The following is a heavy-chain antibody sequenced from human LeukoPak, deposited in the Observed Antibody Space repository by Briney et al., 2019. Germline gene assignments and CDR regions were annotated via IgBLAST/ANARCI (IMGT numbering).Heavy chain of an antibody. CDR2: ISGSGGST. J-gene: IGHJ5*02. D-gene: IGHD6-13*01. Sequence: GGSLRLSCAASGFTFSSYAMSWVRQAPGKGLEWVSAISGSGGSTYYADSVKGRFTISRDNSRNTLYLQMNSLRAEDTAVYHCAKRGGSSSWYSNWFDPWGQGTLVTVSS. CDR1: GFTFSSYA. CDR3: AKRGGSSSWYSNWFDP. V-gene: IGHV3-23*01.